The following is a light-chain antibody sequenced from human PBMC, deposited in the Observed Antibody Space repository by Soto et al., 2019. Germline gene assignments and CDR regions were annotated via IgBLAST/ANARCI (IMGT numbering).Light chain of an antibody. Sequence: QSALTQPASVSGSPGQSLTISCTGTSSDVGGYNYVSWYQQHPGKAPKLMIYDVSNRPSGVSNRFSGSKSGNTASLTISGLQAEDEADYYCSSYTRSSFYVFGTGTKVTVL. CDR3: SSYTRSSFYV. V-gene: IGLV2-14*01. CDR1: SSDVGGYNY. J-gene: IGLJ1*01. CDR2: DVS.